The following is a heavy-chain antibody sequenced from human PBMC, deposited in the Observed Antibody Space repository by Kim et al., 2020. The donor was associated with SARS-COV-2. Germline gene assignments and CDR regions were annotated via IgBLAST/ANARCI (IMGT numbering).Heavy chain of an antibody. J-gene: IGHJ4*02. D-gene: IGHD6-19*01. Sequence: GGSLRLSCAASGFTFSSYAMSWVRQAPGKGLEWVSAISGSGGSTYYADSVKGRFTISRDNSKNTLYLQMNSLRAEDTAVYYCAKPGGSGWYSGLFDYWGQGTLVTVSS. CDR1: GFTFSSYA. CDR2: ISGSGGST. CDR3: AKPGGSGWYSGLFDY. V-gene: IGHV3-23*01.